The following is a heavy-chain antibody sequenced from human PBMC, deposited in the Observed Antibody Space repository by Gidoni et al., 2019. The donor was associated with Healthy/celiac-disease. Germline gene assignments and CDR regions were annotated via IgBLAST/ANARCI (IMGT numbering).Heavy chain of an antibody. J-gene: IGHJ4*02. Sequence: QVQLVQSGAEVKKPGASVMVSCTASGYTFTSYYMHWVRQAPGQGLEWVGIINPSGGSTSYAQKFQGRVTMTRDTSTSTVYMELSSLRSEDTAVYYCARDIFGYSYDNYWGQGTLVTVSS. V-gene: IGHV1-46*01. CDR2: INPSGGST. CDR3: ARDIFGYSYDNY. CDR1: GYTFTSYY. D-gene: IGHD5-18*01.